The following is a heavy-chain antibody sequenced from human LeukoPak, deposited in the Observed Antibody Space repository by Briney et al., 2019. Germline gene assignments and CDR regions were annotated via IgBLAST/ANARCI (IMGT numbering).Heavy chain of an antibody. CDR3: AREASIAARQASLGYFDY. J-gene: IGHJ4*02. V-gene: IGHV3-30*01. CDR2: ISYDGSNK. CDR1: GFTFSSYA. D-gene: IGHD6-6*01. Sequence: GGSLRLSCAASGFTFSSYAMHWVRQAPGKGLEWVAVISYDGSNKYYADSVKGRFTISRDNSKNTLYLQMISLRAEDTAVYYCAREASIAARQASLGYFDYWGQGTLVTVSS.